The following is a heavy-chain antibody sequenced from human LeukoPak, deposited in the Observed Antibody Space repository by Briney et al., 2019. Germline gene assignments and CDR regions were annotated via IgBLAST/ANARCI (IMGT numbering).Heavy chain of an antibody. CDR1: GFTFGDYA. CDR2: IRSKAYGGTT. CDR3: TREDSVGGDYVMDV. J-gene: IGHJ6*02. Sequence: GRSLRLSCTASGFTFGDYAMSWFRQAPGKGLEWVGFIRSKAYGGTTEYAASVKGRFTISRDDSKSIAYLQMNSLKTEDTAVYYCTREDSVGGDYVMDVWGQGTTVTVSS. V-gene: IGHV3-49*03. D-gene: IGHD1-26*01.